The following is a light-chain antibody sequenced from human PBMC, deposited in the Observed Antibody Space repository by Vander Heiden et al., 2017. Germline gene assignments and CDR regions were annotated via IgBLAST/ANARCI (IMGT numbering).Light chain of an antibody. CDR3: SSYTSSSTPV. J-gene: IGLJ1*01. Sequence: QSALTQPASVSGSPGQSITNSCTGTSSDVGGYNHGAVYQQHQGKDPKLMIYEVSNRPSGVSNRFSGSKAGNTASLTISGLQAEDEADYYCSSYTSSSTPVFGTGTKVTVL. CDR2: EVS. CDR1: SSDVGGYNH. V-gene: IGLV2-14*01.